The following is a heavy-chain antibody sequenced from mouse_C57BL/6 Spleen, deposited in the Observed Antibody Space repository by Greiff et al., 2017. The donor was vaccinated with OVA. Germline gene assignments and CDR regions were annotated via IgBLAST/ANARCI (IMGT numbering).Heavy chain of an antibody. CDR2: ISSGSSTI. J-gene: IGHJ1*03. D-gene: IGHD1-1*01. V-gene: IGHV5-17*01. Sequence: EVMLVESGGGLVKPGGSLKLSCAASGFTFSDYGMHWVRQAPEKGLEWVAYISSGSSTIYYADTVKGRFTISRDNAKNTLFLQMTSLRSEDTAMYYGARQNYGSSRYWYFDVWGTGTTVTVSS. CDR3: ARQNYGSSRYWYFDV. CDR1: GFTFSDYG.